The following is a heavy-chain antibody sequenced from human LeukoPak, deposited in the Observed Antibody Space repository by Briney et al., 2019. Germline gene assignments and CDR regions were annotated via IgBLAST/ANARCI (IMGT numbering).Heavy chain of an antibody. Sequence: GESLKISCKGSGSSFTSYWIGWVRQMPGKGLEWMGIIYPGDSDTRYSPSFQGQVTISADKSISTAYLQWSSLKASDTAMYYCARLRYSSSWYPENYFDYWGQGTLVTVSS. J-gene: IGHJ4*02. CDR1: GSSFTSYW. CDR3: ARLRYSSSWYPENYFDY. CDR2: IYPGDSDT. V-gene: IGHV5-51*01. D-gene: IGHD6-13*01.